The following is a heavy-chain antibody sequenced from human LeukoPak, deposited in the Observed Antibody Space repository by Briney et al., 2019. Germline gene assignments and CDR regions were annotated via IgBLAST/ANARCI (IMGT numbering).Heavy chain of an antibody. V-gene: IGHV4-59*01. CDR2: IYYTGST. D-gene: IGHD5-12*01. J-gene: IGHJ4*02. CDR3: ARDLGFKRYFDS. CDR1: HGSISNYY. Sequence: KSSETLSLTCTVSHGSISNYYWSWIRQPPGKGLEWIGYIYYTGSTNYNPSLRSRVTISIDTSKNQFSLKLSSVTAADTAVYYCARDLGFKRYFDSWGQGTLVTVSS.